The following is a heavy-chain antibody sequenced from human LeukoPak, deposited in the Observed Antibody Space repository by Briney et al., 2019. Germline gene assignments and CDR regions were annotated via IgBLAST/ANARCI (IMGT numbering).Heavy chain of an antibody. CDR3: ARDSSGFGELFSKYYYYGMDD. CDR1: GFTFSSYS. CDR2: VSSSSSTI. J-gene: IGHJ6*02. V-gene: IGHV3-48*04. Sequence: GGSLRLSCAASGFTFSSYSMNWVRQAPGKGLEWVSYVSSSSSTIYYADSVKGRFTISRDNAKNSLYLQMNSLRAEDTAVYYCARDSSGFGELFSKYYYYGMDDWGQGTTVTVSS. D-gene: IGHD3-10*01.